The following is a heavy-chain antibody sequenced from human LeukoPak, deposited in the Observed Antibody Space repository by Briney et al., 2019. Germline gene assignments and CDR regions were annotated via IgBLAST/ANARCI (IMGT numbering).Heavy chain of an antibody. CDR3: ARVAIGLSSWFDP. CDR2: INHSGST. V-gene: IGHV4-34*01. D-gene: IGHD3-10*01. Sequence: PSETLSLTCAVYGGSFSGYYWSWIRQPPGKGLEWIGEINHSGSTNYNPSPKSRVTISVDTSKNQFSLKLSSVTAADTAVYYCARVAIGLSSWFDPWGQGTLVTVSS. CDR1: GGSFSGYY. J-gene: IGHJ5*02.